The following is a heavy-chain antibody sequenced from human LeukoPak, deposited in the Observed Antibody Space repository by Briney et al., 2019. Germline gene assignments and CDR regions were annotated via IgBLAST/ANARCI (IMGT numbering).Heavy chain of an antibody. CDR3: ARSGNRIAAAGTDYFDY. Sequence: SVKVSCKASGGTFSSYAISWVRQAPGQGLEWMGGIIPIFGTANYAQKFQGRVTITADESTSTAYMELSSLRSEDTAVYYCARSGNRIAAAGTDYFDYWDQGTLVTVSS. V-gene: IGHV1-69*13. D-gene: IGHD6-13*01. J-gene: IGHJ4*02. CDR2: IIPIFGTA. CDR1: GGTFSSYA.